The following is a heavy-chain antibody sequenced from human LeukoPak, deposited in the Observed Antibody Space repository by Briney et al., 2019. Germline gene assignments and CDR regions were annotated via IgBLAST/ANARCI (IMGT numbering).Heavy chain of an antibody. D-gene: IGHD6-19*01. V-gene: IGHV3-30*04. CDR2: ISYDGNEK. J-gene: IGHJ4*02. CDR1: GLNFIYYA. Sequence: GSLRLSCAASGLNFIYYAMHWVRQAPGKGLEWVAVISYDGNEKYYADSVQGRFSISRDNSNNTLDLEMTSLRSEDTALYYCASSRIEVAGTGDYWGQGTLVIVSS. CDR3: ASSRIEVAGTGDY.